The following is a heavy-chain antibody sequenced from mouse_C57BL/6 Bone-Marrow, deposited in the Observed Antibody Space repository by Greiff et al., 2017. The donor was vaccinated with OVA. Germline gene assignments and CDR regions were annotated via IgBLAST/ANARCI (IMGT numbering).Heavy chain of an antibody. CDR3: ARQNYYGSTLWYFDV. V-gene: IGHV5-17*01. Sequence: EVQLVESGGGLVKPGGSLKLSCAASGFTFSDYGMHWVRQAPEKGLEWVAYISSGSSTIYYADTVKGRFTISRDNAKNTLFLQMTSLRSEDTAMYYCARQNYYGSTLWYFDVWGTGTTVTVSS. CDR1: GFTFSDYG. CDR2: ISSGSSTI. J-gene: IGHJ1*03. D-gene: IGHD1-1*01.